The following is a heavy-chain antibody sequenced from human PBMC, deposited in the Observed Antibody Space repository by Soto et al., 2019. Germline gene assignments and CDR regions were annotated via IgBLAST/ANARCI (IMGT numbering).Heavy chain of an antibody. CDR2: IHPGDSDN. J-gene: IGHJ6*02. V-gene: IGHV5-51*01. CDR1: GYTFTNYW. CDR3: ARHGSSGPEDTLDV. Sequence: EVQLVQSGAELKEPGESLKISCKASGYTFTNYWIGWVRQMPGKGLEWMGIIHPGDSDNRYSPSFQGHVTISADKSISTAYLQWSRLKASDTAMYYCARHGSSGPEDTLDVWGQGTTVTVSS. D-gene: IGHD6-19*01.